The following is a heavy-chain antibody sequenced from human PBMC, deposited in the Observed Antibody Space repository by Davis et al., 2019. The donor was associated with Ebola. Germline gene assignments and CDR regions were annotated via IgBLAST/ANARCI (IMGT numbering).Heavy chain of an antibody. CDR2: ISSSSSYI. Sequence: PGGSLRLSCAASGFTFSSYSMNWVRQAPGKGLEWVSSISSSSSYIYYADSVKGRFTISRDNTKHSLYLQMNSLTAEDTAVYYWARVGGGPNYDFWSGYYPGAYYFDYWGQGTLVTVSS. V-gene: IGHV3-21*01. CDR1: GFTFSSYS. D-gene: IGHD3-3*01. CDR3: ARVGGGPNYDFWSGYYPGAYYFDY. J-gene: IGHJ4*02.